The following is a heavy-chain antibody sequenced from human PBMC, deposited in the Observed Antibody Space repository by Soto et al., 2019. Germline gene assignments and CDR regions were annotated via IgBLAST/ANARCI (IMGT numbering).Heavy chain of an antibody. V-gene: IGHV3-7*01. Sequence: EVQLVESGGGLVQPGGSLRPSCAASGFTFSSYWMTWVRQAPGKGLEWVANIKQDGSKKYYVDSVKGRFTISRDNAKNSLYLQMNSLRAEDTAVYYCAKRVWYFDLWGRGTLVTVSS. CDR3: AKRVWYFDL. CDR2: IKQDGSKK. J-gene: IGHJ2*01. CDR1: GFTFSSYW.